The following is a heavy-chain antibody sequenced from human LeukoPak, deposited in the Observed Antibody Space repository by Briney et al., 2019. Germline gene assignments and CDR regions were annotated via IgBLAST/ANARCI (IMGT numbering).Heavy chain of an antibody. D-gene: IGHD3-16*01. CDR1: GYTFTHHG. CDR2: INTYNGDT. J-gene: IGHJ4*02. V-gene: IGHV1-18*01. CDR3: ARGIRSPLFDY. Sequence: ASVKVSCKASGYTFTHHGITWVRQAPGQGLAWMGWINTYNGDTKCAQKLQGRVTMTTDTSTSTAFMELRSLRSDDSAVYYCARGIRSPLFDYWGLGTLVTVSP.